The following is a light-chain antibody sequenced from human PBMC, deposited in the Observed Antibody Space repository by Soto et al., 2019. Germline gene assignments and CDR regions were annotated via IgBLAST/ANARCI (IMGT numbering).Light chain of an antibody. CDR3: QQYSNSPQT. J-gene: IGKJ1*01. CDR2: AAS. V-gene: IGKV1-27*01. Sequence: DIHITQSPSTLASSLGDRVSLTCRASHNISRYFAWYQQKPGQVPKLLIYAASTWASGIPSRFSGSGSGTDFTLTISSLQPEDVAAYYCQQYSNSPQTFGQGTKVDIK. CDR1: HNISRY.